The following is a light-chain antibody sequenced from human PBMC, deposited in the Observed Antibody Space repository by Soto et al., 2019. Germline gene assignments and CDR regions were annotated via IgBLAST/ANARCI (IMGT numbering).Light chain of an antibody. Sequence: DIQVTQSPSSLSASVGDRVTITCRASQNIFTYLNWYQQRPGKAPNLLIYAASNLQSGVPSRFSGSGSGTDFTLTISSLQPEDFAIYFCQHSYTSPTLGQGTQLEIK. CDR3: QHSYTSPT. V-gene: IGKV1-39*01. J-gene: IGKJ2*01. CDR1: QNIFTY. CDR2: AAS.